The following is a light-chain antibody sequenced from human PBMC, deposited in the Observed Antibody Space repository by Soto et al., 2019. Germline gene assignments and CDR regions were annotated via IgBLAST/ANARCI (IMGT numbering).Light chain of an antibody. CDR1: QSDSSSY. J-gene: IGKJ1*01. CDR2: RAS. V-gene: IGKV3D-7*01. CDR3: QQYNSYPWT. Sequence: EIVLTQSPATRSLSPGERATLSCRVSQSDSSSYLALYQQRPGQAPRLLIYRASTRATGVPARFSGSGSGTEFTLTISSLQPDDFATYYCQQYNSYPWTFGQGTKVDIK.